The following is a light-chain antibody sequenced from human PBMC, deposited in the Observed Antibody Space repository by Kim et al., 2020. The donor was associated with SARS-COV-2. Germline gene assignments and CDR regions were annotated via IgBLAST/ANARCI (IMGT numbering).Light chain of an antibody. Sequence: GPAVTLSCTGTSRDVGGYNYVSWYQQHPGKAPKLMIYDVSKRPSGVPDRFSGSKSGNTASLTVSGLQAEDEADYYCSSYAGSNNLVFGGGTQLTVL. CDR2: DVS. J-gene: IGLJ2*01. CDR3: SSYAGSNNLV. V-gene: IGLV2-8*01. CDR1: SRDVGGYNY.